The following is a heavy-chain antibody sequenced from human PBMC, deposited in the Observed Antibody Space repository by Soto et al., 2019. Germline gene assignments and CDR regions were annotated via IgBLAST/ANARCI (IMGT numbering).Heavy chain of an antibody. CDR2: IYYSGST. V-gene: IGHV4-59*11. CDR3: ARTIDYGYMDV. CDR1: GGSFSYRY. J-gene: IGHJ6*03. D-gene: IGHD3-16*01. Sequence: QVQLQESGPGLVNPSETLSLTCIVSGGSFSYRYWSWIRQPPGKELEWIAYIYYSGSTNYSPSLRNRLTVSVDTAKNQFSLKLTSVTAADTATYYCARTIDYGYMDVWGKGTTVTVSS.